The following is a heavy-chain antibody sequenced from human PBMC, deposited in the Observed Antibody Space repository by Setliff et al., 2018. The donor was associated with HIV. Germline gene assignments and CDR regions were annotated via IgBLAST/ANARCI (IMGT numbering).Heavy chain of an antibody. CDR3: ARDHNSGTLHAFDL. V-gene: IGHV4-59*01. J-gene: IGHJ3*01. CDR1: GGSISSYY. Sequence: SETLSLTCTVSGGSISSYYWSWIRQPPGKGLEWIGYISYSEYTDYNPSLKSRVTISLDTSKKHFSLDLYSVTAADTAVYYCARDHNSGTLHAFDLWGQGTKVTVS. CDR2: ISYSEYT. D-gene: IGHD1-26*01.